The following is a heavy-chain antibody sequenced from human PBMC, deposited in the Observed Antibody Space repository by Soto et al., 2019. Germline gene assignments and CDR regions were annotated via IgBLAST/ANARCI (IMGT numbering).Heavy chain of an antibody. CDR2: IYPGDFDT. D-gene: IGHD5-12*01. CDR3: ARLEKGVSTIAWYYGIDV. Sequence: GEYLKISCKGSGYSFTTYWIGWVRQMPGKGLEWMGIIYPGDFDTRYSPSFQGQVTISADRSISTAYLQWSSLKASDPAMYYCARLEKGVSTIAWYYGIDVWGQGTTGAVCS. V-gene: IGHV5-51*01. J-gene: IGHJ6*02. CDR1: GYSFTTYW.